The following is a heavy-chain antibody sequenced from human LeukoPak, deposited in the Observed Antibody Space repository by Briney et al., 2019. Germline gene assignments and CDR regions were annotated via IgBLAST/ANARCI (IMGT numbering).Heavy chain of an antibody. CDR1: AGSISSSSHH. Sequence: PSETLSLTCTVSAGSISSSSHHWGWIRQSPGKGLEWIGSIYSGRTTYYNPSLNNRVTISVVTSKNQFSLQLNSVTAADTSVYYCVRHDGRGGSTMGALDSWGQGILVSVSS. J-gene: IGHJ4*02. CDR2: IYSGRTT. D-gene: IGHD5/OR15-5a*01. CDR3: VRHDGRGGSTMGALDS. V-gene: IGHV4-39*01.